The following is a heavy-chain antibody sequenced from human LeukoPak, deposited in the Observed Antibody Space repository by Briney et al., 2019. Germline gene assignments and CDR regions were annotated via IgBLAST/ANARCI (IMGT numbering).Heavy chain of an antibody. V-gene: IGHV3-33*01. CDR2: IWYDGSNK. J-gene: IGHJ4*02. CDR3: ARDKLGRGVITATIDY. D-gene: IGHD3-10*01. CDR1: GFTFSSYG. Sequence: PGRSLRLSGAASGFTFSSYGMHWVRQAPGKGLEWVAVIWYDGSNKYYADSVKGRFTISRDNSKNTLYLQMNSLRAEDTAVYYCARDKLGRGVITATIDYWGQGTLVTVSS.